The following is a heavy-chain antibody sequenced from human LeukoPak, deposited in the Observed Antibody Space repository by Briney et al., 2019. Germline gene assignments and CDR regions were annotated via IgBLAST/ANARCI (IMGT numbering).Heavy chain of an antibody. CDR1: GFILRSYS. CDR2: SSSSGNYI. Sequence: PGGSLRLSCAASGFILRSYSMSWVRQAPGKGLEWVAFSSSSGNYIYYADSVKGRFIISRDNAKSSLDLQLNSLRAEDTAPYYCARGQQLDYWGQGILVTVSS. V-gene: IGHV3-21*01. CDR3: ARGQQLDY. J-gene: IGHJ4*02. D-gene: IGHD6-13*01.